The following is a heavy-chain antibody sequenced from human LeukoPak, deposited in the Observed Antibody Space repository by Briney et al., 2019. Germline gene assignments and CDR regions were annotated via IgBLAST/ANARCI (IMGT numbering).Heavy chain of an antibody. CDR1: GFTVGSNY. J-gene: IGHJ4*02. CDR2: IYSGGST. CDR3: ARAVYYYDSSGQYEGVFDY. V-gene: IGHV3-53*01. D-gene: IGHD3-22*01. Sequence: GSLRLSCAASGFTVGSNYMSWVRQAPGKGLEWVSVIYSGGSTYYADSVKGRFTISRDNSKNTLYLQMNSLRAEDTAVYYCARAVYYYDSSGQYEGVFDYWGQGTLVTVSS.